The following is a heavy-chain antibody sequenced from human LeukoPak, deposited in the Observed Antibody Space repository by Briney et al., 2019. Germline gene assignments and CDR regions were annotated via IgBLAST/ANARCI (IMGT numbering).Heavy chain of an antibody. CDR3: ARSDLVSTTFPPRDYYSYYMDV. CDR2: IIPFFCTT. J-gene: IGHJ6*03. CDR1: GGTFRTYA. V-gene: IGHV1-69*05. Sequence: SVKVSCKASGGTFRTYAVTWLRQPPGQGREGLGGIIPFFCTTYFAQKFRGRVSITTDESTSTAYMEMSSLRSEDTAVYYCARSDLVSTTFPPRDYYSYYMDVWGKGTTVTVSS. D-gene: IGHD5/OR15-5a*01.